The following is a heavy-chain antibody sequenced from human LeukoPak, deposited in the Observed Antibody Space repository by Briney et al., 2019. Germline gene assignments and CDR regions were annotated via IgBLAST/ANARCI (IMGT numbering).Heavy chain of an antibody. CDR2: ISSSSSYI. V-gene: IGHV3-21*01. CDR1: GFTFSTYS. J-gene: IGHJ4*02. CDR3: ARVPRSNWNEY. Sequence: GGSLRLSCAASGFTFSTYSMNWVRQAPGKGLEWVSSISSSSSYIYYADSVKGRFTISRDNARNSLYLQMNSLRAEDTAVYYCARVPRSNWNEYWGQGTLVTVSS. D-gene: IGHD1-1*01.